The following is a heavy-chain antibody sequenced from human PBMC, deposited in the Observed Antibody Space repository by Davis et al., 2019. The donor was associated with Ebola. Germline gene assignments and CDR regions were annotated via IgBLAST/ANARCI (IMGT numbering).Heavy chain of an antibody. CDR2: INSAGTTT. D-gene: IGHD7-27*01. CDR1: GPTSRTYD. J-gene: IGHJ6*02. Sequence: PGGSLRLSCAASGPTSRTYDTNWVRQAPGKGLEWVSTINSAGTTTWYADSVKGRFTISRDKNTVSLQMISLRAEDTAVYYCAKGWGHMDVWGLGTTVIVSS. CDR3: AKGWGHMDV. V-gene: IGHV3-23*01.